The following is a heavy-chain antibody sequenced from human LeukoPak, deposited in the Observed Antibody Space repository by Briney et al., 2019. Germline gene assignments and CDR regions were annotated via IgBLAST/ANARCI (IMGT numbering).Heavy chain of an antibody. J-gene: IGHJ4*02. CDR1: GGSFSGYY. CDR2: INHSGST. CDR3: ARYCGGDCYLFDY. D-gene: IGHD2-21*02. V-gene: IGHV4-34*01. Sequence: SETLSLTCAVYGGSFSGYYWSWIGQRPGKGLEWIGEINHSGSTNYNPSLKSRVTISVDTSKNQFSLKLSSVTAADTAVYYCARYCGGDCYLFDYWGQGTLVTVSS.